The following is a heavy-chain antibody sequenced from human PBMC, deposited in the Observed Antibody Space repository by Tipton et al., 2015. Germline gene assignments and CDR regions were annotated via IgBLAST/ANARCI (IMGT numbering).Heavy chain of an antibody. CDR1: GGPVSSGSYY. CDR3: ARLLLYGDYVHGLGY. CDR2: INHSGRT. V-gene: IGHV4-61*01. J-gene: IGHJ4*02. Sequence: TLSLTCTVSGGPVSSGSYYWNWIRQPPGKGLEWIGEINHSGRTNYTPSLKSRVITSVDTSKNQFSLRLSSVTAADTAVYYCARLLLYGDYVHGLGYWGRGTLATVSS. D-gene: IGHD4-17*01.